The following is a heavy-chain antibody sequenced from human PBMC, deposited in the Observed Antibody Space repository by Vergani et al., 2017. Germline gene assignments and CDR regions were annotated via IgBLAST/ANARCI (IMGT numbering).Heavy chain of an antibody. Sequence: QVQLQQWGAGLLKPSETLSLTCAVYGGSFSGYYWSWIRQPPGKGLEWIGEINHSGSTNYNPSLKSRVTISVDTSKNQFSLKLSSVTAADTAVYYCARYRRKATIFDLWANEESFDYWGQGTLVTVSS. V-gene: IGHV4-34*01. CDR2: INHSGST. J-gene: IGHJ4*02. CDR3: ARYRRKATIFDLWANEESFDY. D-gene: IGHD3-3*01. CDR1: GGSFSGYY.